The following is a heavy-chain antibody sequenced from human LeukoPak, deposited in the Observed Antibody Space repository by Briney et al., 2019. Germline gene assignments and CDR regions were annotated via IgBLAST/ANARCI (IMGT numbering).Heavy chain of an antibody. D-gene: IGHD1-26*01. CDR2: ISSSSTYT. J-gene: IGHJ4*02. CDR1: GFTFSDYY. V-gene: IGHV3-11*06. Sequence: GGSLRLSCAASGFTFSDYYMSWIRQAPGKGLEWLSYISSSSTYTNYADSVKGRFTISRDNAKNSLHLQMNSLRAEDTAVYYCARAARSGSYPIDYWGQGTLVTVSS. CDR3: ARAARSGSYPIDY.